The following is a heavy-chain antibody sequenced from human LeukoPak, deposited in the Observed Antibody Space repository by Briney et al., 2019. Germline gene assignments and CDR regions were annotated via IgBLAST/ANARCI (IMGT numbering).Heavy chain of an antibody. CDR2: IIPIFGTA. D-gene: IGHD6-6*01. J-gene: IGHJ4*02. Sequence: SVKVSCKASGGTFSSYAISWVRQAPGQGLEWMGGIIPIFGTANYAQTLQGRVTMTTDTSTSTAYMELRRLRSDDTAVYYCGREGGDSSSSFDYWGQGTLVTVSS. V-gene: IGHV1-69*05. CDR3: GREGGDSSSSFDY. CDR1: GGTFSSYA.